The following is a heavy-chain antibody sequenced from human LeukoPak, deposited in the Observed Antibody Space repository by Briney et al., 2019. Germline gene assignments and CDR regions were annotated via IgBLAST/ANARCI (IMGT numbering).Heavy chain of an antibody. CDR3: AKTNTYVIFYY. D-gene: IGHD1/OR15-1a*01. V-gene: IGHV3-23*01. J-gene: IGHJ4*02. Sequence: PGGSLRLSFTASGFTFSNSAMSWVRQAPGKGLEWVSIVSGSGDITYYADSVKGRFTISRDNSKNTLYLQMNSLRAEDTAVYYCAKTNTYVIFYYWGQGTLVTVSS. CDR2: VSGSGDIT. CDR1: GFTFSNSA.